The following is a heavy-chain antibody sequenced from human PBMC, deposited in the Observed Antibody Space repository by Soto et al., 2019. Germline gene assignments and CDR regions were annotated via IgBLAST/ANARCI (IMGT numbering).Heavy chain of an antibody. CDR3: AKSTGGTGNGMDV. J-gene: IGHJ6*02. CDR1: GFTFGDYG. Sequence: EVQLVESGGGLVQPGRSLRLSCAASGFTFGDYGMFWVRQAPGKGLEWVSGISWNSVTIGYADSVKGRFSISRDNAKSSLYLQMNSLRVEDTALYYCAKSTGGTGNGMDVWGQGTTVTVSS. CDR2: ISWNSVTI. V-gene: IGHV3-9*01. D-gene: IGHD2-8*02.